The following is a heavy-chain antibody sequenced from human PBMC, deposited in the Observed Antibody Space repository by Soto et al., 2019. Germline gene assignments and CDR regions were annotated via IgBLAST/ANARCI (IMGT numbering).Heavy chain of an antibody. D-gene: IGHD5-12*01. J-gene: IGHJ3*01. CDR3: AGSWT. Sequence: EVQVVESGGDLVQPGGSLRLSCGASGFTIRNYAMSWVRQAPGKALEWVSGISGGSDRTYYADSVKGRFTIFKDNSKNTLYLQMSSLRVEDTAVYHCAGSWTWGQGTMVTVSS. V-gene: IGHV3-23*04. CDR2: ISGGSDRT. CDR1: GFTIRNYA.